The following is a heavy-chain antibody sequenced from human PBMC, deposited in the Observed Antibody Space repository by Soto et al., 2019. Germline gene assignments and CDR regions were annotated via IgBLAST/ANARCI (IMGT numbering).Heavy chain of an antibody. J-gene: IGHJ4*02. CDR2: ITGSGDYT. D-gene: IGHD3-22*01. Sequence: GGSLRLSCAASGFTFSNYAMSGVRQAPGKGLEWVSSITGSGDYTYYADSVKGRFTISRDNSKNTLYLQMNGLRAEDTAVYYCAKARYYDSTGYLYYFDYWGQGTLVTVSS. V-gene: IGHV3-23*01. CDR1: GFTFSNYA. CDR3: AKARYYDSTGYLYYFDY.